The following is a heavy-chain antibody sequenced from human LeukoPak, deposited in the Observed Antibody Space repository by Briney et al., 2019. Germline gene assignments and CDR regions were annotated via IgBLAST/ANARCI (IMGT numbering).Heavy chain of an antibody. CDR1: GFTFDDYA. V-gene: IGHV3-43*02. Sequence: QRGGSLRLSCAASGFTFDDYAMHWVRQAPGKGLEWVSLISGDGGSTYYADSVKGRFTISRDNSKNSLYLQMNSLRTEDTALYYCAKDYRGYSYGSSFDYWGQGTLVTVSS. CDR3: AKDYRGYSYGSSFDY. CDR2: ISGDGGST. J-gene: IGHJ4*02. D-gene: IGHD5-18*01.